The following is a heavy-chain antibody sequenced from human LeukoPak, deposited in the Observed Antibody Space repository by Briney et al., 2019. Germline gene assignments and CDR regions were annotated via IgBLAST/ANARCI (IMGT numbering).Heavy chain of an antibody. J-gene: IGHJ4*02. V-gene: IGHV4-61*02. Sequence: PSETLSLTCTVSGGSISSGSYYWSWIRQPAGKGLEWIGRIYTSGSTNYNPSLKSRVTISVDRSKNQFSLKLSSVTAADTAVYYCARGGYCSGGSCYSTDFDYWGQGTLVTVSS. CDR2: IYTSGST. CDR3: ARGGYCSGGSCYSTDFDY. D-gene: IGHD2-15*01. CDR1: GGSISSGSYY.